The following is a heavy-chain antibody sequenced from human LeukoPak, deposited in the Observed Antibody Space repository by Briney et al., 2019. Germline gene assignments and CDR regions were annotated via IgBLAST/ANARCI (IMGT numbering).Heavy chain of an antibody. CDR3: ARDGGRDWFDP. CDR1: GYSISSGYY. J-gene: IGHJ5*02. V-gene: IGHV4-38-2*02. D-gene: IGHD6-25*01. Sequence: PSETLSLTCAVSGYSISSGYYWGWIRQPPGKGLEWIGSIYHSGSTYYNPSLKSRVTISVDTSKNQFSLKLSPVTAADTAVYYCARDGGRDWFDPWDQGTLVTVSS. CDR2: IYHSGST.